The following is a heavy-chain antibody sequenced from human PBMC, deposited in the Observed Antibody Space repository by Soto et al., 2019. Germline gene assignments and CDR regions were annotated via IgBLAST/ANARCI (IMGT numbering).Heavy chain of an antibody. D-gene: IGHD1-20*01. CDR2: ISGGGGST. Sequence: GGSLRLSCAASGFAFPDYAMSWVRQAPGKGLEWVSGISGGGGSTYYAESVKGHFTISRDNFKNTLYLQMNSLRAEDTAVYYCALNTDNGDFYDWGQGTLVTVSS. J-gene: IGHJ4*02. CDR1: GFAFPDYA. CDR3: ALNTDNGDFYD. V-gene: IGHV3-23*01.